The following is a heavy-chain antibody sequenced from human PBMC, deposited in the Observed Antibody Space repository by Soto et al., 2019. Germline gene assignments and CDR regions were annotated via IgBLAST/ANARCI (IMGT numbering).Heavy chain of an antibody. Sequence: GESLKISCKGSGYSLTTYWIGWVRQMPGKGLEWMGIIYPGDSDTRYSPSFQGQVTISADKSISTAYLQWSSLQASDTAMYYCARPNGPRHYYYGMDVWGQGTTVTVSS. V-gene: IGHV5-51*01. J-gene: IGHJ6*02. CDR1: GYSLTTYW. CDR3: ARPNGPRHYYYGMDV. CDR2: IYPGDSDT. D-gene: IGHD1-1*01.